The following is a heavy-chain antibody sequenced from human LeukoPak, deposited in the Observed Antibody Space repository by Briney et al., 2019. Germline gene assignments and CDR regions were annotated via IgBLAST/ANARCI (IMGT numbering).Heavy chain of an antibody. CDR1: GFTFSSYV. CDR2: ISGRGGST. Sequence: GGSLRLSCAASGFTFSSYVMSWVRQAPGMGLEWVSAISGRGGSTYYADSVTGRFTISRDNSKNTLYLQMNSLRAEDTAVYYCANSIAAAGKRALGGAFDIWGQGTMVTVSS. CDR3: ANSIAAAGKRALGGAFDI. D-gene: IGHD6-13*01. V-gene: IGHV3-23*01. J-gene: IGHJ3*02.